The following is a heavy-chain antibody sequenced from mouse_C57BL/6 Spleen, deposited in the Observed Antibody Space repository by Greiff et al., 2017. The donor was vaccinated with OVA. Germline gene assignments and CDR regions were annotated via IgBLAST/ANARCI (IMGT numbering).Heavy chain of an antibody. J-gene: IGHJ3*01. Sequence: VQLQQSGPELVKPGASVKLSCKASGYTFTSYDINWVKQRPGQGLEWIGWIYPRDGSTKYNEKFKGKATLTVDTSSSTAYMELHSLTSEDSAVYFCARSYSNYGAWFAYWGQGTLVTVSA. V-gene: IGHV1-85*01. CDR2: IYPRDGST. D-gene: IGHD2-5*01. CDR3: ARSYSNYGAWFAY. CDR1: GYTFTSYD.